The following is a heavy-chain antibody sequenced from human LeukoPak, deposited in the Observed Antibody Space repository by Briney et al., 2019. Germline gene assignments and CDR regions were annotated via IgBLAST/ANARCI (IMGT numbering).Heavy chain of an antibody. CDR3: AKDTETRIRGPIDY. J-gene: IGHJ4*02. V-gene: IGHV3-33*06. CDR1: GFTFSSYG. Sequence: PGGSLRLSCAASGFTFSSYGMHWVRQAPGKGLEWVAVIWYDGSNKYYADSVKGRFTISRDNSKNTLYLQMNSLRAEDTAVYYCAKDTETRIRGPIDYWGQGTLVTVSS. CDR2: IWYDGSNK.